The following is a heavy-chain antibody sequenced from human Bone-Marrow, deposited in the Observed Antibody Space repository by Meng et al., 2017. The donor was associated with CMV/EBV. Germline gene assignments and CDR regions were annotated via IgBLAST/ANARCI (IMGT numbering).Heavy chain of an antibody. Sequence: GESLKISCAASGFTFSSSWMHWVCQAPEKGLEWVADIKCDGSEKYYVDSVKGRLTISRDNAKNSLYLQVNSLRAEDTAVYYCAKDQSNYYGSGSYYNNYYYYYGMDVWGQGTTVTVYS. D-gene: IGHD3-10*01. J-gene: IGHJ6*02. CDR2: IKCDGSEK. V-gene: IGHV3-52*01. CDR3: AKDQSNYYGSGSYYNNYYYYYGMDV. CDR1: GFTFSSSW.